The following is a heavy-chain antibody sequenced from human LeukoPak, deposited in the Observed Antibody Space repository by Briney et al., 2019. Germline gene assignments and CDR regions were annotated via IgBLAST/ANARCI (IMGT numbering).Heavy chain of an antibody. CDR2: IREDGGEK. D-gene: IGHD3-10*01. CDR3: ARDWNYYDTGTYYDAFDM. V-gene: IGHV3-7*05. CDR1: GFTFSSFW. J-gene: IGHJ3*02. Sequence: GGSLRLSCAASGFTFSSFWMTWVRQAPGKGLEWVAKIREDGGEKYYVDSVKGRFTISRDNAKNSLYLQMNSLRAEDTAVYYCARDWNYYDTGTYYDAFDMWGQGTMVTVSS.